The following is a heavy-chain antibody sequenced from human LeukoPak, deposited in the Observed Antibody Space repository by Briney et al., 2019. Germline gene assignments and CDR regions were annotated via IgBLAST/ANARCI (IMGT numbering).Heavy chain of an antibody. CDR1: GFTFSSYA. D-gene: IGHD3-16*01. V-gene: IGHV3-30*02. J-gene: IGHJ4*02. Sequence: PGRSLRLSCAASGFTFSSYAMHWVRQAPGKGLEWVAFIRFDESKIQYPDSVKGRFSISRDNSKNTVFLQMNSLRPEDTAIYYCAKDYGWGGYYFDYWGQGTLVTVSS. CDR2: IRFDESKI. CDR3: AKDYGWGGYYFDY.